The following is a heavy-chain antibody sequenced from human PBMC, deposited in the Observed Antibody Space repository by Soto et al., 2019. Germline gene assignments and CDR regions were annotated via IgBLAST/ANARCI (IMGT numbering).Heavy chain of an antibody. CDR3: AKSNWNYVDYYYYYYMDV. V-gene: IGHV3-23*01. D-gene: IGHD1-7*01. CDR1: GLTFSSYA. Sequence: GGSLRLSCAASGLTFSSYAMSWVRQAPGKGLEWVSAISGSGGSTYYADSVKGRFTISRDNSKKTLYLQMTSLRAEDTAVYYCAKSNWNYVDYYYYYYMDVWGKGTTVTVSS. CDR2: ISGSGGST. J-gene: IGHJ6*03.